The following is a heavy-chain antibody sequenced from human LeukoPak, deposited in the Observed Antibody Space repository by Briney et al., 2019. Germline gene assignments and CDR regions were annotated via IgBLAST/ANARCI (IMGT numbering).Heavy chain of an antibody. D-gene: IGHD1-14*01. CDR1: GFSFSSYA. Sequence: PGGSLRLSCAASGFSFSSYAMTWVRQAPGKGLEWVSAISASGGTTYYVDSVKGRFTISRDNAKNTLYLQMNSLRAEDTAVYYRAKDRSGTNSDFDYWGQGTLVTVSS. CDR2: ISASGGTT. CDR3: AKDRSGTNSDFDY. J-gene: IGHJ4*02. V-gene: IGHV3-23*01.